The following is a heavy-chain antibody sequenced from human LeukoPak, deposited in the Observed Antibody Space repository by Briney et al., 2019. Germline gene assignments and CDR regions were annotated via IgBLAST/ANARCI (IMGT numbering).Heavy chain of an antibody. Sequence: ASVKVSCMASGYTFTSYYMHWVRQAPGQGLEWMGIINPSGGSTTYAQKFQGRVTMTRDLSTSTVYMELSSLRSEDTAVYYCARDGIVGAVSYMDVWGKGTTVTVSS. CDR3: ARDGIVGAVSYMDV. D-gene: IGHD1-26*01. V-gene: IGHV1-46*01. CDR1: GYTFTSYY. CDR2: INPSGGST. J-gene: IGHJ6*03.